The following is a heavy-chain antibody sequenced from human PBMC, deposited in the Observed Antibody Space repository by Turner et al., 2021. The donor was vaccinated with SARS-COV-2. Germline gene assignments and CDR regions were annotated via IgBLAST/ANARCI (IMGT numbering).Heavy chain of an antibody. Sequence: QLQLQESGPGLVKPSQTLSLTCTVSGGSISSSCYYWGWIRQPPGKGLEWNGRMYIGESTYSNPSLKSRSIITGVTTKVQSSLKLSSVTAADTTVYYSAGYHCRLGDLSSLGSFDIWGQGTMVTMSS. J-gene: IGHJ3*02. CDR2: MYIGEST. V-gene: IGHV4-39*01. CDR3: AGYHCRLGDLSSLGSFDI. CDR1: GGSISSSCYY. D-gene: IGHD3-16*02.